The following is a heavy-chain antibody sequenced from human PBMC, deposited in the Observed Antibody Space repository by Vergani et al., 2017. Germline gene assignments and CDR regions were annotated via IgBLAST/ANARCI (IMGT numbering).Heavy chain of an antibody. CDR1: GGSFSGYY. CDR3: ARASGPVVRGHYGMDV. D-gene: IGHD3-10*01. J-gene: IGHJ6*02. CDR2: INHSGST. V-gene: IGHV4-34*01. Sequence: QVQLQQWGAGLLKPSETLPLTCAVYGGSFSGYYWSWIRQPPGKGLEWIGEINHSGSTNNNPSLKSRVTISVDTSKNQFSLKLSSVTAADTAVYYCARASGPVVRGHYGMDVWGQGTTVTVSS.